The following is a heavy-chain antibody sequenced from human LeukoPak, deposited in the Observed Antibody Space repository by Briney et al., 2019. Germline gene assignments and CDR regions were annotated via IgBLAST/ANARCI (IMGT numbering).Heavy chain of an antibody. CDR3: AKGYCSGGSCNNWFDP. CDR1: GGSISSSNW. Sequence: SGTLSLTCAVSGGSISSSNWWSWVRQPPGKGLEWIGEIYHSGSTNYNPSLKSPVTISVDKSKNQFSLKLSSVTAADTAVYYCAKGYCSGGSCNNWFDPWGQGTLVTVSS. CDR2: IYHSGST. V-gene: IGHV4-4*02. D-gene: IGHD2-15*01. J-gene: IGHJ5*02.